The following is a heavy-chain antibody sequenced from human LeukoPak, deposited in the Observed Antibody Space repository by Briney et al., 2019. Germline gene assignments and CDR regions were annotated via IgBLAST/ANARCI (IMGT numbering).Heavy chain of an antibody. Sequence: ASVKVSCKTSGYTFTSYGISWVRQAPGQGLEWMGLISPYNGNTNYAQTIQDRVTMSTDTSTSTGYMELRGLRSDDTAVYYCARGNCRSTECYTDDAFDIWGQGTMVSVSS. CDR1: GYTFTSYG. J-gene: IGHJ3*02. V-gene: IGHV1-18*01. D-gene: IGHD2-2*02. CDR2: ISPYNGNT. CDR3: ARGNCRSTECYTDDAFDI.